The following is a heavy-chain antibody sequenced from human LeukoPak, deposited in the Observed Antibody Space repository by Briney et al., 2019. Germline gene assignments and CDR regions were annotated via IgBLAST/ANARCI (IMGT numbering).Heavy chain of an antibody. CDR1: GFTFSDYY. V-gene: IGHV3-11*01. D-gene: IGHD3-9*01. J-gene: IGHJ4*02. Sequence: PGGSLKLFCAASGFTFSDYYITWNRQGPREGLEWGSYISRSGTTLYYADPVKGRFNVPRDNAQNSLYLPMKRPTGGSKARFSWARHGDSLTGYWGLDCWGQGTLVTVSS. CDR2: ISRSGTTL. CDR3: ARHGDSLTGYWGLDC.